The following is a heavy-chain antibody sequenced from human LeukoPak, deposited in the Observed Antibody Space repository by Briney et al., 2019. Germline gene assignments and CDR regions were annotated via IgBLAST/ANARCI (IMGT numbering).Heavy chain of an antibody. CDR3: VSPRGFSYGYFDY. J-gene: IGHJ4*02. D-gene: IGHD5-18*01. Sequence: SETLSLTCSVSGGSISSRNYYWGWIRQPPGKGLEWIGSIYYSKNTYYNPSLKSRVTISADTSKNQFSLTLGSVSATDTAVYYCVSPRGFSYGYFDYWGQGTLVTVSS. V-gene: IGHV4-39*01. CDR1: GGSISSRNYY. CDR2: IYYSKNT.